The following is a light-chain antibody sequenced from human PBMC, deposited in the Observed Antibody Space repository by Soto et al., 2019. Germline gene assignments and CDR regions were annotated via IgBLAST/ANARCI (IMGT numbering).Light chain of an antibody. CDR3: GTWDTNLSAYV. V-gene: IGLV1-51*02. J-gene: IGLJ1*01. CDR1: TSNTLHNF. CDR2: EDN. Sequence: QSVLTQPPSVSAAPGQKGTISCSGDTSNTLHNFVSWYQQLPGAAPKLLIYEDNKRPSGIPDRFSGSKFGTSVTLAITGLQTGDEADYYCGTWDTNLSAYVFGTGTKVTV.